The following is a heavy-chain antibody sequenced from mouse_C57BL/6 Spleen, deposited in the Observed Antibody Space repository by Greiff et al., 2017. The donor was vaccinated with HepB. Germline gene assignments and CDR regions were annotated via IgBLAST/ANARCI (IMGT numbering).Heavy chain of an antibody. CDR3: TTYSNFYYFDY. V-gene: IGHV1-15*01. CDR1: GYTFTDYE. J-gene: IGHJ2*01. Sequence: VKLMESGAELVRPGASVTLSCKASGYTFTDYEMHWVKQTPVHGLEWIGAIDPETGGTAYNQKFKGKAILTADKSSSTAYMELRSLPSEDSAVYYCTTYSNFYYFDYWGQGTTLTVSS. CDR2: IDPETGGT. D-gene: IGHD2-5*01.